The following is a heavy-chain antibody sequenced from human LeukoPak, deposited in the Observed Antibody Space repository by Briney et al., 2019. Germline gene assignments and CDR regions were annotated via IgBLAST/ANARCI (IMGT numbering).Heavy chain of an antibody. CDR3: ARRQGRRGIVGPTILKGAFDI. CDR1: GFSFSDNS. D-gene: IGHD1-26*01. J-gene: IGHJ3*02. Sequence: GGSLKLSYAASGFSFSDNSMTWVRQAPGKGLEWVSSISPSSSYIFYSDSLKGRFTISRDNAKNSLYLQMNSLRAEDTAVYYCARRQGRRGIVGPTILKGAFDIWGQGTMVTVSS. V-gene: IGHV3-21*01. CDR2: ISPSSSYI.